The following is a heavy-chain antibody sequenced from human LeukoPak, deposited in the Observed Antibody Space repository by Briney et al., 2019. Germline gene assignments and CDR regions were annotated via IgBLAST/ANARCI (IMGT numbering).Heavy chain of an antibody. Sequence: GASVKVSCKASGYTFTSYDINWVRQATEQGLEWMGWMNPNSGNTGYAQKFQGRVTITRNTSISTAYMELSSLRSEDTAVYYCARGNSLEWSDYWGQGTLVTVSS. CDR3: ARGNSLEWSDY. D-gene: IGHD3-3*01. CDR1: GYTFTSYD. J-gene: IGHJ4*02. V-gene: IGHV1-8*03. CDR2: MNPNSGNT.